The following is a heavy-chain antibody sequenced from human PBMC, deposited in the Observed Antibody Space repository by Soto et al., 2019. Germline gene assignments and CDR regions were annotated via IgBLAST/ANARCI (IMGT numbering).Heavy chain of an antibody. CDR1: EFSFSDHY. CDR2: SRNRPKKYTT. V-gene: IGHV3-72*01. CDR3: VRMTTTASNAFDI. D-gene: IGHD1-1*01. J-gene: IGHJ3*02. Sequence: EVKVVESGGGLVQPGGSLRLSCAGSEFSFSDHYMDWVRQAPGKGLEWVGRSRNRPKKYTTEYAASVKGRFTISRDDSENSLDLEMNCLKTEGIGIYHCVRMTTTASNAFDIWGQGTMVTVSS.